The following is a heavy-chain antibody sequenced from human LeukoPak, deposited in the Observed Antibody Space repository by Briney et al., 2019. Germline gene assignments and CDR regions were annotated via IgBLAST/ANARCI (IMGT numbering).Heavy chain of an antibody. Sequence: SVKASCKASGGTFSSYAISWVRQAPGQGLEWMGRIIPILGIANYAQKFQGRVTITADKSTSTAYMELSSLRSEDTAVYYCASGSGSYWFDYWGQGTLVTVSS. CDR1: GGTFSSYA. D-gene: IGHD3-10*01. V-gene: IGHV1-69*04. J-gene: IGHJ4*02. CDR3: ASGSGSYWFDY. CDR2: IIPILGIA.